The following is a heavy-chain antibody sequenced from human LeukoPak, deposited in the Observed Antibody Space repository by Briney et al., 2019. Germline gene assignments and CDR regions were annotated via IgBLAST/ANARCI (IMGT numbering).Heavy chain of an antibody. D-gene: IGHD3-22*01. CDR3: ASTMMWPGSWFDP. Sequence: PGGSLRLSCAASGFTFSSYSMNWVRQAPGKGLEWVSYISSSSSTIYYADSVKGRFTISRDNAKNSLYLQMNSLRAEDTAVYYCASTMMWPGSWFDPWGQGTLVTVSS. V-gene: IGHV3-48*01. CDR2: ISSSSSTI. J-gene: IGHJ5*02. CDR1: GFTFSSYS.